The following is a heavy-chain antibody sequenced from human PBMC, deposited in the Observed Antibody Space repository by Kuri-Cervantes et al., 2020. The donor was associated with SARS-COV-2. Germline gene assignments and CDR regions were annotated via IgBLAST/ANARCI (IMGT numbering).Heavy chain of an antibody. D-gene: IGHD2-2*01. J-gene: IGHJ4*02. CDR2: ISWNSGSI. Sequence: GGSLRLSCAASGFTFDDYAMHWVRQAPGKGLEWVSGISWNSGSIGYADSVKGRFTISRDNAKNSLYLQMNSLRAEDTAVYYCARDSSPTHSAGPAAIGCWGQGTLVTVSS. CDR1: GFTFDDYA. V-gene: IGHV3-9*01. CDR3: ARDSSPTHSAGPAAIGC.